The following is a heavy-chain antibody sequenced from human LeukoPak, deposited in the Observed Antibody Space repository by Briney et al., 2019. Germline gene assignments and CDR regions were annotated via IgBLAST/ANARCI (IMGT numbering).Heavy chain of an antibody. CDR3: ARGFLRRGSPVDF. Sequence: PGGSLRLSCSASGFTFSSPWMHWVRQAPGKGLVWVSRINADGSTINYADSVEGRFTISRDSAKNTLYLQMNSLRAEDTAVYFCARGFLRRGSPVDFWGQGTPVTVTS. J-gene: IGHJ4*02. CDR2: INADGSTI. D-gene: IGHD2/OR15-2a*01. CDR1: GFTFSSPW. V-gene: IGHV3-74*01.